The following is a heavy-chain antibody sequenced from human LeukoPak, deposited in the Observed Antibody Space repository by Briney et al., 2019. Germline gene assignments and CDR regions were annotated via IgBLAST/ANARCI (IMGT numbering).Heavy chain of an antibody. CDR2: ASWNSGNI. J-gene: IGHJ4*02. CDR3: AKDISYYGSGTSVDY. V-gene: IGHV3-9*01. D-gene: IGHD3-10*01. CDR1: GFTFDDYA. Sequence: GGSLRLSCAASGFTFDDYAMHWVRQVPGKGLEWVSSASWNSGNIGYADSVKGRFTISRDNAKNSLYLQMNSLRAEDTALYYCAKDISYYGSGTSVDYWGQGTLVTVSS.